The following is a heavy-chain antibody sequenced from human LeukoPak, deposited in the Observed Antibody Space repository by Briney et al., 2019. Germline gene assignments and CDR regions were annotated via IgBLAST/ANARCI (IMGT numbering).Heavy chain of an antibody. J-gene: IGHJ4*02. Sequence: LRLSCAASGFTFSSYAIHWVRQHPGKGLEWIGYIYYSGSTYYNPSLKSRITISVDTSKSHFSLKMSSVTAADTAVYYCARVWSSSGSYKYFDYWGQGTLVTVSS. D-gene: IGHD3-10*01. CDR3: ARVWSSSGSYKYFDY. CDR2: IYYSGST. CDR1: GFTFSSYAIH. V-gene: IGHV4-31*02.